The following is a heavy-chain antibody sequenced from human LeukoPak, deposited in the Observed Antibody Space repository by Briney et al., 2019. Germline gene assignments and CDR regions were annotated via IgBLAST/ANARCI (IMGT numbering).Heavy chain of an antibody. D-gene: IGHD3-22*01. CDR3: GKEGDSSGHCGVFDI. V-gene: IGHV3-21*01. CDR2: ISSSSSYI. Sequence: GGSLRLSCAASGFTFSSYSMNWVRQAPGKGLEWVSSISSSSSYIYYADSVKGRFSISRDNSKNTLSLLMNSLTNEDTAVYYCGKEGDSSGHCGVFDIWGQGTMVTVSS. CDR1: GFTFSSYS. J-gene: IGHJ3*02.